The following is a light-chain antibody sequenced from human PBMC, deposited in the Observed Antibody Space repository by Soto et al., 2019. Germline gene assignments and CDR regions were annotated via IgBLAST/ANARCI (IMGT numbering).Light chain of an antibody. CDR3: QKYNSAPFT. J-gene: IGKJ3*01. V-gene: IGKV1-27*01. CDR2: AAS. Sequence: DIQMTQSPSSLSASVGDRVTITCRESQGISNYLAWYQQKPGTVPKLLIYAASTLQSGVPSRFSGNGSETDFTLTISSLKPEDVATYSCQKYNSAPFTFGPGTKVALK. CDR1: QGISNY.